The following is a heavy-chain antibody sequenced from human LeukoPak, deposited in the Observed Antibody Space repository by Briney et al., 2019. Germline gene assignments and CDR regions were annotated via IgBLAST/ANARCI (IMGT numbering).Heavy chain of an antibody. J-gene: IGHJ3*02. Sequence: GGSLRLSCAASGFTFRSYGMHWVRQAPGKGLEWVAVIWYDGSNKYYADSVKGRFTISRDNSKNTLYLQMNSLRAEDTAVYYCARLGRQTSDAFDIWGQGTMVTVSS. CDR2: IWYDGSNK. CDR3: ARLGRQTSDAFDI. CDR1: GFTFRSYG. V-gene: IGHV3-33*01.